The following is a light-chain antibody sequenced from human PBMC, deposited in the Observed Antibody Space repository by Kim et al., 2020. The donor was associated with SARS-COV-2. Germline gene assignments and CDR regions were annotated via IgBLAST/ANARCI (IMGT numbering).Light chain of an antibody. CDR2: DAS. Sequence: SAYVGDRGTITCRASQSINNALAWYQQKPGKAPKLLIYDASSLESGVPSRFSGSWSGAEFTLTISILHPEDSATYYCQQYNRYCTFGGGTKVDIK. CDR3: QQYNRYCT. J-gene: IGKJ4*01. CDR1: QSINNA. V-gene: IGKV1-5*01.